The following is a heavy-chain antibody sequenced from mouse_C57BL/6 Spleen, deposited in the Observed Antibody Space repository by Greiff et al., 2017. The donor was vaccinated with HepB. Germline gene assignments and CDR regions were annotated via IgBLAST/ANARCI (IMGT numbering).Heavy chain of an antibody. Sequence: VQLQQSGPVLVKPGASVKMSCKASGYTFTDYYMNWVKQSHGKSLEWIGVINPYNGGTSYNQKFKGKATLTVDKSSSTAYMELNSLTSEDSAVYYCARGYDYDEGAWFAYWGQGTLVTVSA. D-gene: IGHD2-4*01. CDR1: GYTFTDYY. J-gene: IGHJ3*01. CDR2: INPYNGGT. V-gene: IGHV1-19*01. CDR3: ARGYDYDEGAWFAY.